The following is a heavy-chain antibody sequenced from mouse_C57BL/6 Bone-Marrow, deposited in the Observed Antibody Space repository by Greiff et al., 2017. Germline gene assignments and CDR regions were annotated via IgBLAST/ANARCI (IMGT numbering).Heavy chain of an antibody. CDR1: GYTFTSYG. D-gene: IGHD1-1*01. CDR3: ASSLYYYGSY. V-gene: IGHV1-81*01. CDR2: IYPRSGNT. Sequence: VQLQQSGAELARPGASVKLSCKASGYTFTSYGISWVKQRTGQGLEWIGEIYPRSGNTYYNEKFKGKATLTADKSSSTAYMELRSLTSEDSAVYFCASSLYYYGSYWGQGTTLTVSP. J-gene: IGHJ2*01.